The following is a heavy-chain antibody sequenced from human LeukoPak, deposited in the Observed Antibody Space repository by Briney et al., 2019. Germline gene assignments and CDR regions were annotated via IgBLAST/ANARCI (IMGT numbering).Heavy chain of an antibody. J-gene: IGHJ4*02. D-gene: IGHD6-19*01. CDR3: ARGLRSGWYFY. CDR1: GGSISSSSYY. V-gene: IGHV4-39*07. CDR2: ICYSGST. Sequence: SETLSLTCTVSGGSISSSSYYWGWIRQPPGKGLEWIGSICYSGSTYYNPSLKSRVTISVDTSKNQFSLKLSSVTAADTAVYYCARGLRSGWYFYWGQGTLVTVSS.